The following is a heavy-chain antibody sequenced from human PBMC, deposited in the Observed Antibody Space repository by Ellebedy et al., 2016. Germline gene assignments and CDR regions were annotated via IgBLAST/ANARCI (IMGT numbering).Heavy chain of an antibody. D-gene: IGHD4-17*01. CDR3: ARNPDYGDYVFDY. J-gene: IGHJ4*02. CDR2: IYYSGST. CDR1: GGSFSGYY. Sequence: GSLRLXXAVYGGSFSGYYWSWIRQPPGKGLEWIGSIYYSGSTYYNPSLKSRVTISVDTSKNQFSLKLSSVTAADTAVYYCARNPDYGDYVFDYWGQGTLVTVSS. V-gene: IGHV4-34*01.